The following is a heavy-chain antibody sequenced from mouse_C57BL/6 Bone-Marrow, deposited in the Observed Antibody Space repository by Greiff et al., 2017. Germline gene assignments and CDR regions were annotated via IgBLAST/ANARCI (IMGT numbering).Heavy chain of an antibody. Sequence: VQLQQSGAELVKPGASVKMSCKASGYTFTSYWITWVKQRPGQGLEWIGDIYPGSGSTNYNEKFKSKATLTVDTSSSTAYMQLSSLTSEDSAVYYCARPYYSNGWYFDVWGTGTTVTVSS. CDR2: IYPGSGST. J-gene: IGHJ1*03. CDR3: ARPYYSNGWYFDV. CDR1: GYTFTSYW. V-gene: IGHV1-55*01. D-gene: IGHD2-5*01.